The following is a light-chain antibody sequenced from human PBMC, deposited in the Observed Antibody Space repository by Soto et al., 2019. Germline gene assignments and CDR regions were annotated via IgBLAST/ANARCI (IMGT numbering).Light chain of an antibody. Sequence: DIVMTQSPASLAVSLGERATINCKSSQSLLNSANDKIHLAWYQQKPGQPPKLLIWRASTRDSGVPDRFSGSGSETDFTLTINSLQAEDVATYYCQQYFSAHRTFGGGTKVEI. CDR2: RAS. CDR1: QSLLNSANDKIH. CDR3: QQYFSAHRT. V-gene: IGKV4-1*01. J-gene: IGKJ4*01.